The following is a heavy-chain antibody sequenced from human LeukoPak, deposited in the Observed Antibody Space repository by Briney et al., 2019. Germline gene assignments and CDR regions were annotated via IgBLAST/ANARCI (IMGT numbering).Heavy chain of an antibody. CDR3: ARGGYFDY. V-gene: IGHV3-30-3*01. J-gene: IGHJ4*02. CDR2: ISYDGSNK. CDR1: GFTFSGYA. Sequence: SGGSLRLSCAASGFTFSGYAMHWVRQAPGKGLEWVAVISYDGSNKYYADSVKGRFTISRDNSKNALYLQMNSLRAEDTAVYYCARGGYFDYWGQGTLVTVSS.